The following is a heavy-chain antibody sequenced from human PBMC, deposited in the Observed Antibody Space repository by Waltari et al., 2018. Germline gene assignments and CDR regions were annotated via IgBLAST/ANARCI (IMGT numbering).Heavy chain of an antibody. CDR3: ARVPSP. CDR1: GYTFTKYG. Sequence: QVQLVQSGAEVKKPGASVRLSCTALGYTFTKYGVTWVRQAPGQGLEWLGWISTSTGNRKYAQKIQDRVIMTTDSSTSTAYLELRSLRYDDTAVYFCARVPSPWGQGTQVTVSS. J-gene: IGHJ5*02. CDR2: ISTSTGNR. V-gene: IGHV1-18*01.